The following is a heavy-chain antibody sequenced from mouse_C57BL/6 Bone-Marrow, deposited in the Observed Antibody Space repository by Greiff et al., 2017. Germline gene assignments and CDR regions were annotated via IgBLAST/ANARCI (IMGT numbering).Heavy chain of an antibody. CDR2: ISSGGSYT. J-gene: IGHJ1*03. CDR3: ASYYGSSYDWYFDV. CDR1: GFTFSSYG. Sequence: EVKLVESGGDLVKPGGSLKLSCAASGFTFSSYGMSWVRQTPDKRLEWVATISSGGSYTYYPDSVKGRFTISRDNAKNTLYLQMGSLKSEDTAMYYCASYYGSSYDWYFDVWGTGTTVTVSS. D-gene: IGHD1-1*01. V-gene: IGHV5-6*01.